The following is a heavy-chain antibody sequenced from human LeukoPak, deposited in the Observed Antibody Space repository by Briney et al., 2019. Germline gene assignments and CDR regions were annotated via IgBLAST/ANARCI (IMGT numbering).Heavy chain of an antibody. J-gene: IGHJ4*02. Sequence: PSQTLSLTCTVSGGSISSGDYYWSWIRQPPGKGLEWIGYIYYSGSTYYNPSLKRRVTISVDTYKNQFSLKLSSVTDADTAVYYCARGGVRGYDRYFDYWGQGTLVTVSS. V-gene: IGHV4-30-4*01. CDR3: ARGGVRGYDRYFDY. CDR2: IYYSGST. CDR1: GGSISSGDYY. D-gene: IGHD5-12*01.